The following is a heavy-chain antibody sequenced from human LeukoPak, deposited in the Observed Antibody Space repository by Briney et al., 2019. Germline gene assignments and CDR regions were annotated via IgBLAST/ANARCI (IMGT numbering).Heavy chain of an antibody. CDR3: ARDDHIAVALLPFDY. Sequence: GGSLRLSCAASGFTFSSYSMNWVRQAPGKGLEWVSSISSSSSYIYYADSVKGRFTISRDNAKNSLYLQMNSLRAEDTAVYYCARDDHIAVALLPFDYWGQGTLVTVSS. V-gene: IGHV3-21*01. D-gene: IGHD6-19*01. CDR2: ISSSSSYI. CDR1: GFTFSSYS. J-gene: IGHJ4*02.